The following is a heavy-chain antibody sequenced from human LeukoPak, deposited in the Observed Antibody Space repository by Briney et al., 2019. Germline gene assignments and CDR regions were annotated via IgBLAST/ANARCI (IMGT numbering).Heavy chain of an antibody. D-gene: IGHD3-3*02. Sequence: GGSLRLSCAASGFTFSSYWMHRVRQAPGKGLVWVSRIDIDGSSTRYADSAKGRFTISRDNAKNTLYLQMNGLRAEDTAVYYCARPLASGPDFWGQGTLVTVSS. J-gene: IGHJ4*02. CDR3: ARPLASGPDF. CDR1: GFTFSSYW. CDR2: IDIDGSST. V-gene: IGHV3-74*01.